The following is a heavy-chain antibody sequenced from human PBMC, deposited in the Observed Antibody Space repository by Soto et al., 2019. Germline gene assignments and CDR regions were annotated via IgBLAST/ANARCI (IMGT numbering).Heavy chain of an antibody. J-gene: IGHJ5*02. CDR1: GFTFSSYA. V-gene: IGHV3-30-3*01. CDR3: ARGCDSNWLEH. Sequence: QVQLVESGGGVVQPGRSLRLSCAASGFTFSSYAMHWVRQAPGKGLEWVAVISYDGSNKYYADSVKGRFTISRDNSKNTLYRQMNSLRAEDTAVYYCARGCDSNWLEHWGQGTLVTVYS. CDR2: ISYDGSNK. D-gene: IGHD2-21*02.